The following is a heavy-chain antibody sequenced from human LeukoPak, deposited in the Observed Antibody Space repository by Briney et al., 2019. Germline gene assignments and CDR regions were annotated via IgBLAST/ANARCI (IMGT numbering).Heavy chain of an antibody. Sequence: ASVKVSCKASGYTFTSYYMHWVRQAPGQGLEWMGIINPSGGSTSYAQKFQGRVTMTRDTSTSTVYMELSSLRSEDTAVYYWARDPVAGSGGDWFDPWGQGTLVTVSS. D-gene: IGHD6-19*01. V-gene: IGHV1-46*01. CDR3: ARDPVAGSGGDWFDP. CDR1: GYTFTSYY. CDR2: INPSGGST. J-gene: IGHJ5*02.